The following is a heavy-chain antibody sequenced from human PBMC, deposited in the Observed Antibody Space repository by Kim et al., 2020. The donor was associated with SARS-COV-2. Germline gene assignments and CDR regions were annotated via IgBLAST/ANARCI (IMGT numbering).Heavy chain of an antibody. CDR3: ARESKGYSYGYEGIDY. CDR1: GGSITNYY. Sequence: SETLSLTCTVSGGSITNYYWSWIRQPPGKGLEWIGFVSHRGNSNSNPALRSRVSISVDTSKNQLFLKLSSVTAEDTAVYYCARESKGYSYGYEGIDYWGQGTLITVSS. D-gene: IGHD5-18*01. CDR2: VSHRGNS. V-gene: IGHV4-59*01. J-gene: IGHJ4*02.